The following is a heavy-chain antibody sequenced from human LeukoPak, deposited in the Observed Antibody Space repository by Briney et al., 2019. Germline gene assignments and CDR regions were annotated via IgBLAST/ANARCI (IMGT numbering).Heavy chain of an antibody. J-gene: IGHJ4*02. Sequence: ASVKVSCKASGGTFSSYAISWVRQAPGQGLEWMGGIIPIFGTANYAQKFQGRVTITADESTSTAYMELSSLRSEDTAVYYCARSLRLGELSLPGDYWGQGTLVTVSS. CDR2: IIPIFGTA. CDR3: ARSLRLGELSLPGDY. CDR1: GGTFSSYA. V-gene: IGHV1-69*13. D-gene: IGHD3-16*02.